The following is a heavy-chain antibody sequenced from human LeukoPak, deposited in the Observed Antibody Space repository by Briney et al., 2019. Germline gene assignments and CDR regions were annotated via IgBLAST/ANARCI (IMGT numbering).Heavy chain of an antibody. CDR2: IIPIFGTA. V-gene: IGHV1-69*01. D-gene: IGHD6-19*01. CDR1: GGTFSSYA. Sequence: ASVKVSCKASGGTFSSYAISWVRQAPGQGLEWMGGIIPIFGTANYARKFQGRVTITADESTSTAYMELSSLRSEDTAVYYCARGKAVADYYYYYGMDVWGKGTTVTVSS. CDR3: ARGKAVADYYYYYGMDV. J-gene: IGHJ6*04.